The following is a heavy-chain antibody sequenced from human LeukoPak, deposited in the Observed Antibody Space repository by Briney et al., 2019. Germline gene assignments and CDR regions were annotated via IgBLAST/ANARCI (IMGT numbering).Heavy chain of an antibody. CDR2: IYYSGST. V-gene: IGHV4-59*01. D-gene: IGHD5-18*01. J-gene: IGHJ4*02. CDR1: GGSISSYY. Sequence: SETLSLTCTVSGGSISSYYWSWIRQPPGKGLEWIGYIYYSGSTNYNPSLKSRVTISVDTSKNPFFLKLSSVTAADTAVYYCAREFFPGYSYGPQYYFDYWGQGTLVTVSS. CDR3: AREFFPGYSYGPQYYFDY.